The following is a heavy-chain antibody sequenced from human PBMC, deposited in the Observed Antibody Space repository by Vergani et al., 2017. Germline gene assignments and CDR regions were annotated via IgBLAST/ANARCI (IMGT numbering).Heavy chain of an antibody. CDR2: ISYDGTQK. Sequence: QVHLVESGGGVVQPGRSLRLSCVVSGFTSSYYGMHWVRQAPGKGLEWGSVISYDGTQKYYADSVKGRFTIFRANSKSTLYLQMNSLRTEDTAVYYCATKSCGTPGCQIGYFREWGQGTLVTVSS. D-gene: IGHD1-1*01. CDR3: ATKSCGTPGCQIGYFRE. V-gene: IGHV3-30*03. CDR1: GFTSSYYG. J-gene: IGHJ1*01.